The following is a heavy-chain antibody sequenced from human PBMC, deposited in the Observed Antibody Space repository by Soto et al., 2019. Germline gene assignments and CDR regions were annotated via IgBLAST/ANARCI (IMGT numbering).Heavy chain of an antibody. V-gene: IGHV3-48*01. Sequence: ELQLVESGGGLVQPGGSLRLSCEASGSRFSDWIMNWVRQAPGKGLEWVSYISSNASSMSYSDSVKGRFTISRDNAKNSLYLQMNSLRAEDTAVYYCAGAFDFWGQGTVVTVSS. CDR1: GSRFSDWI. J-gene: IGHJ3*01. CDR3: AGAFDF. CDR2: ISSNASSM.